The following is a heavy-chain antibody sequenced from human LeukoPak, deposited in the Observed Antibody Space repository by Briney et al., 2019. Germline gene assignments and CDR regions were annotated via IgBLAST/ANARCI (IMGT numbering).Heavy chain of an antibody. D-gene: IGHD1-26*01. CDR2: IDPSSTYI. J-gene: IGHJ4*02. CDR1: GFTFRSYS. CDR3: VRDRGSYRPIDY. Sequence: GGSMRLSCAASGFTFRSYSMNWVRKAPGKGLEWVSAIDPSSTYIYYADSVKGRFTISRDNAENSLYLQMNSLRVEDTAIYYCVRDRGSYRPIDYWGQGTLVTVSS. V-gene: IGHV3-21*01.